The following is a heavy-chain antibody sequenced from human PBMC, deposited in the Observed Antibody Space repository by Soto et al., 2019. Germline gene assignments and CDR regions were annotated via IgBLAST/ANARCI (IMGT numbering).Heavy chain of an antibody. Sequence: EVQLVESGGGLVKPGGSLRLSCAASGFTFSSYSMNWVRQAPGKGLEWVSSISSSSSYIYYADSVKGRFTISRDSAKNSLYLQMNSLRAEDTAVYYCASTRSHGGYYYYYYGMDVWGQGTTVTVSS. CDR2: ISSSSSYI. J-gene: IGHJ6*02. D-gene: IGHD3-10*01. CDR3: ASTRSHGGYYYYYYGMDV. CDR1: GFTFSSYS. V-gene: IGHV3-21*01.